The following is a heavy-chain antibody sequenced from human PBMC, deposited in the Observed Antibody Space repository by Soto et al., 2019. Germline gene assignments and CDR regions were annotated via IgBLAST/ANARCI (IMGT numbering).Heavy chain of an antibody. V-gene: IGHV1-46*01. J-gene: IGHJ4*02. CDR2: INPSGGST. D-gene: IGHD5-12*01. Sequence: ASVKVSCKASGYTFTSCYIHWVRQAPGQGLEWMGIINPSGGSTSYAQKFQGRVTMTRDTSTSTVYMELSSLRSEDTAVYYCARSLRWLQYGVDYWGQGTLVTVSS. CDR3: ARSLRWLQYGVDY. CDR1: GYTFTSCY.